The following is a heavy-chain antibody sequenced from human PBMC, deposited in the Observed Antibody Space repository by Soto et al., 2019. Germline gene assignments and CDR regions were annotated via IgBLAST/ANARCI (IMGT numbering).Heavy chain of an antibody. CDR3: ARGIQYRYGMDV. V-gene: IGHV3-74*01. Sequence: RGSPRLSCAAPEFTFSNHWMHWVRQAPGKGLVWVSRINGDGTNTFYADSVKGRFAISRDNAENTVYLQLNSLRGEDTAVYYCARGIQYRYGMDVWGQGTTVTVSS. CDR2: INGDGTNT. CDR1: EFTFSNHW. D-gene: IGHD5-18*01. J-gene: IGHJ6*02.